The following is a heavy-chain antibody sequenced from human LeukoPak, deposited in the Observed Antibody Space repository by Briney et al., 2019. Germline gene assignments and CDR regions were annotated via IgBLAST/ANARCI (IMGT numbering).Heavy chain of an antibody. D-gene: IGHD2-2*01. J-gene: IGHJ5*02. CDR2: IYYSGST. CDR1: GGSISSSSYY. V-gene: IGHV4-39*01. Sequence: SETLSLTCTVSGGSISSSSYYWGWIRQPPGKGLDWIGIIYYSGSTYYNPSLKSRVTISVDTSKNQFSLRLSSVTAADTAVYYCARRLSVVPAATNWFDPWGQGTLVTVSS. CDR3: ARRLSVVPAATNWFDP.